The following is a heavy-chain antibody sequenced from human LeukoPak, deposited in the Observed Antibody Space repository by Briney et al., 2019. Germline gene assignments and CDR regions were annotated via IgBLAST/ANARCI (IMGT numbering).Heavy chain of an antibody. CDR3: AKRFRTAIADGWYFDL. D-gene: IGHD2-21*02. CDR2: ISGSGGST. Sequence: GGSLRLSCAASGFTFSSYAMSWVRQAPGKGLEWVSAISGSGGSTYYADSVKGRFTISRDNSKNTLYLQMNSLRAEDTAVYYCAKRFRTAIADGWYFDLWGRGTLVTVSS. J-gene: IGHJ2*01. CDR1: GFTFSSYA. V-gene: IGHV3-23*01.